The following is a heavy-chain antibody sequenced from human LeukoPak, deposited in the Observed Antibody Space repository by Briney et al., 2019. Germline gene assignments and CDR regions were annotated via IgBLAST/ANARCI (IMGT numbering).Heavy chain of an antibody. J-gene: IGHJ4*02. CDR2: INHSGST. CDR1: GGSFSGYY. CDR3: ARISCGGGTCYLGY. D-gene: IGHD2-15*01. V-gene: IGHV4-34*01. Sequence: SETLSLTCAVYGGSFSGYYWSWIRQPPGKGLEWIGEINHSGSTNYNPSLKSRVTISVDTSKNQFSLRLSSVTAADTAVYYCARISCGGGTCYLGYWGQGTLVTVSS.